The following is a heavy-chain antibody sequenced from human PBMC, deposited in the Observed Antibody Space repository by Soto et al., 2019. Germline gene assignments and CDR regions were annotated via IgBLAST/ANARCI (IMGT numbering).Heavy chain of an antibody. V-gene: IGHV4-30-4*01. CDR2: IHYSGST. CDR1: GGSISSGDYY. J-gene: IGHJ4*02. Sequence: SSETLSLTCTVSGGSISSGDYYWTWIRQPPGKGLEWIGYIHYSGSTYYNPSLKSRVTISEDTSKNQFSLKLNSVTAADTAVYYCARRAHVVVVAATNYYFDYWGQGALVTVSS. D-gene: IGHD2-15*01. CDR3: ARRAHVVVVAATNYYFDY.